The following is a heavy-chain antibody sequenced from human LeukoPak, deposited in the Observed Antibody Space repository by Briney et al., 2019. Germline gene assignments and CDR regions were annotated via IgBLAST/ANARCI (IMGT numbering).Heavy chain of an antibody. V-gene: IGHV1-46*01. J-gene: IGHJ6*03. D-gene: IGHD3-3*01. CDR3: ARVGGRTSAGYDFWSGYYDAYYYYYMDA. CDR2: INPSGGST. CDR1: GYIFTSYF. Sequence: GASVKVSCKASGYIFTSYFMHWVRQAPGQGLEWMGLINPSGGSTRYAQTFQGRVTMTRDMSTSTVYMELSSLRSEDTAVYYCARVGGRTSAGYDFWSGYYDAYYYYYMDAWGKGTTVTVS.